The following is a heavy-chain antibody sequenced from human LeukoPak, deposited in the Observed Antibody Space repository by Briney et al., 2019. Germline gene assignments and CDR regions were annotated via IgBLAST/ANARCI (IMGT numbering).Heavy chain of an antibody. CDR1: GGSISSGSYY. D-gene: IGHD2-2*01. J-gene: IGHJ4*02. CDR3: ARDLGGTSCYDY. Sequence: SETLSLTCTVSGGSISSGSYYWSWIRQPAGRELEWIGRIYTSGSTNYNPSLKSRVTISVDTSKNQFSLKLSSVTAADTAVYYCARDLGGTSCYDYWGLGTLVTVSS. CDR2: IYTSGST. V-gene: IGHV4-61*02.